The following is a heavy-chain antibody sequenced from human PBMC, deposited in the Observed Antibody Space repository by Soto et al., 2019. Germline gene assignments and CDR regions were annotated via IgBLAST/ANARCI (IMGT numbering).Heavy chain of an antibody. CDR3: AKAPSPWYYDFWSGYYPLDY. D-gene: IGHD3-3*01. CDR1: GFTFSSYA. J-gene: IGHJ4*02. V-gene: IGHV3-23*01. Sequence: GGSLRLSCAASGFTFSSYAMSWVRQAPGKGLEWVLAISGSGGSTYYADSVKGRFTISRDNSKNTLYLQMNSLRAEDTAVYYCAKAPSPWYYDFWSGYYPLDYWGQGTLVTVSS. CDR2: ISGSGGST.